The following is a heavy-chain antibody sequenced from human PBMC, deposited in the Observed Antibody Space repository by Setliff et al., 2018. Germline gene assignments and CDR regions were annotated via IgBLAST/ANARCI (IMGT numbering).Heavy chain of an antibody. V-gene: IGHV3-11*04. D-gene: IGHD2-2*02. CDR3: ATDVPACRGSTCYNAFDV. CDR2: ISRGGGII. Sequence: LSLTCTVSGGSISSNYWSWIRQPPGKGLEWVSYISRGGGIIYYADSVRGRFTISRDDAKNSLYLQMNGLRAEDTAVYYCATDVPACRGSTCYNAFDVWGQGTMVTVSS. CDR1: GGSISSNY. J-gene: IGHJ3*01.